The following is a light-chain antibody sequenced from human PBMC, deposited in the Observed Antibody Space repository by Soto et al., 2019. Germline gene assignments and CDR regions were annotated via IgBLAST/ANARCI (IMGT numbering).Light chain of an antibody. V-gene: IGLV2-23*02. CDR1: SSDIGAYTL. CDR2: EVS. J-gene: IGLJ1*01. CDR3: CSYAGSSTYV. Sequence: QSVLTQPASVSGSPGQSITISCTGTSSDIGAYTLVSWYQQYPGKAPRLIIYEVSKRPSGISNRFSASKSDNTASLTISGLRAEDEALYHCCSYAGSSTYVFGTGTKLTVL.